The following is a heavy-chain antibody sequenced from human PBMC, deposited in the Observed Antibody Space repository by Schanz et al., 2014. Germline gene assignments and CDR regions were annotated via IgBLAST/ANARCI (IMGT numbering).Heavy chain of an antibody. V-gene: IGHV3-48*01. CDR2: ITYNGGTI. Sequence: PGGSMRLSCAASGITFSSHSFNWVRQAPGKGLEWISYITYNGGTIYYADSVKGRFTISRDNAKNSLYLEMNSLRADDTAVYFCVSQTGSPNYWGQGTLVTVSS. CDR1: GITFSSHS. CDR3: VSQTGSPNY. D-gene: IGHD6-13*01. J-gene: IGHJ4*02.